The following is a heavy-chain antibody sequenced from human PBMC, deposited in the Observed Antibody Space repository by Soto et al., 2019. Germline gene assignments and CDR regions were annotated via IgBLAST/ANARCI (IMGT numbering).Heavy chain of an antibody. CDR3: AKTLYSNYNRDS. CDR1: GFTFNYYS. D-gene: IGHD4-4*01. V-gene: IGHV3-48*01. J-gene: IGHJ5*01. Sequence: VQLVESGGTLVQPGGSLRLSCAASGFTFNYYSMNWVRLAPGKGLEYIAYISSDSETKHYADSVKGRFTISRDNAKSSLFLQMDSLRADDTAVYYCAKTLYSNYNRDSWGQGTLVTVSS. CDR2: ISSDSETK.